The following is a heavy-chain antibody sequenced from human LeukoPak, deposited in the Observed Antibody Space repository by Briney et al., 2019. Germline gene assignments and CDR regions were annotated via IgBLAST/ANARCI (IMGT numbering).Heavy chain of an antibody. Sequence: GGSLRLSCAASGFTFSSYSMNWVRQAPGKGLEWVSSISSSSSYIYYADSVKGRFTISRDNAKNSLYLQMNSLRAEDTAVYYCARVHYGVKTFDYWGQGTLVTVSS. CDR2: ISSSSSYI. J-gene: IGHJ4*02. V-gene: IGHV3-21*01. CDR1: GFTFSSYS. CDR3: ARVHYGVKTFDY. D-gene: IGHD4-17*01.